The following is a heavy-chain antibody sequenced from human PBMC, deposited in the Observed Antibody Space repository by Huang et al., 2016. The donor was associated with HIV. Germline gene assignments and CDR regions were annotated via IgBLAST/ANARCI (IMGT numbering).Heavy chain of an antibody. D-gene: IGHD1-26*01. Sequence: QVQLVQSGAEVKKPGASVKVSCKASGNTFSGYGISWVRQAPGQGLEWMGWSSGYNGNTNYVEIRQGRVTSTTDTSTSTAYRELRSLRSDDTAVYYCARDRRPYSGSYLGYWGQGTLVTVSS. V-gene: IGHV1-18*04. J-gene: IGHJ4*02. CDR3: ARDRRPYSGSYLGY. CDR2: SSGYNGNT. CDR1: GNTFSGYG.